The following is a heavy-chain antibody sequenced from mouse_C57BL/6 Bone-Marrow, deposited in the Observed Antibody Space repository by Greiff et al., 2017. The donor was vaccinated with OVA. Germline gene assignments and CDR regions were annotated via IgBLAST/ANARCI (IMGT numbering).Heavy chain of an antibody. D-gene: IGHD1-1*01. V-gene: IGHV14-4*01. CDR3: TTWDYYGSSWFAY. J-gene: IGHJ3*01. Sequence: EVKLVESGAELVRPGASVKLSCTASGFNIKDDYMHWVKPRPEQGLEWIGWIDPENGDTEYASKFQGKATITADTSSNTAYLQLSSLTSEDTAVYYCTTWDYYGSSWFAYWGQGTLVTVSA. CDR2: IDPENGDT. CDR1: GFNIKDDY.